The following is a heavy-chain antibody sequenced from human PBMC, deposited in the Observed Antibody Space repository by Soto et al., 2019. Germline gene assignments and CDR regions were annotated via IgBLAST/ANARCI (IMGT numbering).Heavy chain of an antibody. J-gene: IGHJ4*02. D-gene: IGHD3-22*01. CDR1: GGTFSSYA. Sequence: GASVKVSCKASGGTFSSYAISWVRQAPGQGLEWMGGIIPIFGTANYAQKFQGRVTITADESMSTAYMELSSLRSEDTAVYYCARATRGWYDSSGYYYGYYFDYWGQGTLVTVSS. CDR3: ARATRGWYDSSGYYYGYYFDY. CDR2: IIPIFGTA. V-gene: IGHV1-69*13.